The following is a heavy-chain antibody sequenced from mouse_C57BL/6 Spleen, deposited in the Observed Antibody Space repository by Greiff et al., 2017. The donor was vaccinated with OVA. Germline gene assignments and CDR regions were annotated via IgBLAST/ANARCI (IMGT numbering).Heavy chain of an antibody. J-gene: IGHJ4*01. D-gene: IGHD1-1*01. Sequence: EVMLVESGGGLVKPGGSLKLSCAASGFTFSDYGMHWVRQAPEKGLEWVAYISSGSSTIYYADTVKGRFTISRDNAKNTLFLQMTSLRSEDTAMYYCARQDYYGSSPYDYAMDYWGQGTSVTVSS. CDR3: ARQDYYGSSPYDYAMDY. V-gene: IGHV5-17*01. CDR1: GFTFSDYG. CDR2: ISSGSSTI.